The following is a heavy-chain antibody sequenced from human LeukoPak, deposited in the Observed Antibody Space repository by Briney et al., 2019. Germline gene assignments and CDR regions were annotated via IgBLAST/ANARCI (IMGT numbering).Heavy chain of an antibody. CDR1: GFSLSTSGVG. J-gene: IGHJ4*02. Sequence: SGPTLVNPTQTLTLTCTFSGFSLSTSGVGLGWIRQPPGKALEWLALIYWDDDKHYSPSLKSRLTITKDTSKNQVVLTMTNMDPVDTAMYYCAHRQSVGVWYYFDYWGQGTLVTVSS. CDR2: IYWDDDK. CDR3: AHRQSVGVWYYFDY. D-gene: IGHD3-16*01. V-gene: IGHV2-5*02.